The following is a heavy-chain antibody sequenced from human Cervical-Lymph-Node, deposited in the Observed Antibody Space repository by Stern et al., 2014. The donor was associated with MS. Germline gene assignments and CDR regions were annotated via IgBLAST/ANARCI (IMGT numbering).Heavy chain of an antibody. J-gene: IGHJ4*01. CDR3: ARAQIAVAGTTPWYYIDD. V-gene: IGHV1-69*06. CDR1: GGNFSSYA. Sequence: QLVESGAEVKKPGSSVKVSCKASGGNFSSYAISWVRQAPEQGLEWMGGIIPIFDTANYAQKFQGRVTITADTSTSTAYMELSSLRSEDTAVYYCARAQIAVAGTTPWYYIDDWGQGTLVTVSS. D-gene: IGHD6-19*01. CDR2: IIPIFDTA.